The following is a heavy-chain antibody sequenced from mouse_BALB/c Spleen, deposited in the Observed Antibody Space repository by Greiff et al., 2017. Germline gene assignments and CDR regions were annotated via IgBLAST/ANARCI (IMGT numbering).Heavy chain of an antibody. CDR1: GFNIKDTY. CDR3: AAGYYGGFAY. CDR2: IDPANGNT. J-gene: IGHJ3*01. Sequence: VHVKQSGAELVKPGASVKLSCTASGFNIKDTYMDWVKQRPEQGLEWIGRIDPANGNTKYDPKFQGKATITADTSSNTAYLQLSSLTSEDTAVYYCAAGYYGGFAYWGQGTLVTVSA. D-gene: IGHD1-1*01. V-gene: IGHV14-3*02.